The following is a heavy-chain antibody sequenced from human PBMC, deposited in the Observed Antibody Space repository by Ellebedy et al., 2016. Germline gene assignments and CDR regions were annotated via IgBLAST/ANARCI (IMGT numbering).Heavy chain of an antibody. Sequence: GESLKISXTASGLNFNTFFMSWVRQAPGKGLEWVSTISAGSDTTPLADSVKGRFTISRDSSKNSVYLRMNNLRVEDTAVYYCRQGHYADFWGQGTLVTVSS. CDR1: GLNFNTFF. V-gene: IGHV3-23*01. CDR2: ISAGSDTT. CDR3: RQGHYADF. J-gene: IGHJ4*02.